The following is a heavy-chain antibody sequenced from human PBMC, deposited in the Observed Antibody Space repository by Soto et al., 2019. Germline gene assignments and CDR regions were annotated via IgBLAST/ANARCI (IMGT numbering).Heavy chain of an antibody. V-gene: IGHV5-51*01. Sequence: PGESLKISCKGSGYSFTSYWIGWVRQMPGKGLEWMGIIYPGDSDTRYSPSFQGQVTISADKSISTAYLQWSSLKASDTAMYYCARKELRGATTEYFQHWGQGTLVTVSS. CDR1: GYSFTSYW. D-gene: IGHD1-26*01. CDR2: IYPGDSDT. J-gene: IGHJ1*01. CDR3: ARKELRGATTEYFQH.